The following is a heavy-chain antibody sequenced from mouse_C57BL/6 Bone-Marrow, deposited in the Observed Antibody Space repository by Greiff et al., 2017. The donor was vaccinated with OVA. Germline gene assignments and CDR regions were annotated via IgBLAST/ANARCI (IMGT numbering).Heavy chain of an antibody. CDR1: GYTFTSYW. V-gene: IGHV1-55*01. Sequence: VQVQQPGAELVKPGASVKMSCKASGYTFTSYWITWVKQRPGQGLEWIGDIYPGSGSTNYNEKFKSKATLTVDTSSSTAYMQLSSLTSEDSAVYYCARRYYGSSYWYFDVWGTGTTVTVSS. CDR3: ARRYYGSSYWYFDV. D-gene: IGHD1-1*01. CDR2: IYPGSGST. J-gene: IGHJ1*03.